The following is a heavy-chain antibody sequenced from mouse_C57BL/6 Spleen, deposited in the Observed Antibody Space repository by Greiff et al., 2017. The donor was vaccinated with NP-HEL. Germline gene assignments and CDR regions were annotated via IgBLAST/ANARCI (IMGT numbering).Heavy chain of an antibody. J-gene: IGHJ4*01. CDR3: ARRHYYCYAMDY. Sequence: DVQLQESGGGLVKPGGSLKLSCAASGFTFSDYGMHWVRQAPEKGLEWVAYISSGSSTIYYADTVKGRFTISRDNAKNTLFLQMTSLRSEDTAMYYCARRHYYCYAMDYWGQGTSVTVSS. CDR1: GFTFSDYG. V-gene: IGHV5-17*01. CDR2: ISSGSSTI. D-gene: IGHD1-2*01.